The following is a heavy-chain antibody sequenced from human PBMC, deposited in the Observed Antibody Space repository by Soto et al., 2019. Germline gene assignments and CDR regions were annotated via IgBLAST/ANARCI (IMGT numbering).Heavy chain of an antibody. Sequence: SETLSLTCTVSGGSISSGDYYWSWIRQPPGKGLEWIGYIYYSGSTYYNPSLKSRVTISVDTSKNQFSLKLSPVTAADKAVYYCARVLGFGESDSFNIWGQGKMVTVSS. CDR2: IYYSGST. V-gene: IGHV4-30-4*01. CDR1: GGSISSGDYY. J-gene: IGHJ3*02. CDR3: ARVLGFGESDSFNI. D-gene: IGHD3-10*01.